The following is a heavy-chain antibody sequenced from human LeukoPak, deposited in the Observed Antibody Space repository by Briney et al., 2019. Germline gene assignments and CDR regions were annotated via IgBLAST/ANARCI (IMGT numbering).Heavy chain of an antibody. CDR1: GFTFSSYA. Sequence: PGGSLRLSCAASGFTFSSYAMSWVRQAPGKGLEWVSAISGSGGSTYYADSVKGRFTISRDNSKNALYLQMNSLRAEDTAVYYCAEDGCGGDCYPHNWFDPWGQGTLVTVSS. V-gene: IGHV3-23*01. D-gene: IGHD2-21*02. CDR3: AEDGCGGDCYPHNWFDP. CDR2: ISGSGGST. J-gene: IGHJ5*02.